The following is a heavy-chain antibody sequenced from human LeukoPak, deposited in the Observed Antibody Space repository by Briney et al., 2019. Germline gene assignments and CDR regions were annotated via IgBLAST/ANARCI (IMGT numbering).Heavy chain of an antibody. CDR1: GFTVSSNY. J-gene: IGHJ4*02. CDR2: IYSGGST. CDR3: ARDRGGIAARPPDY. D-gene: IGHD6-6*01. Sequence: HPGGSLRLSCAASGFTVSSNYMSWVRQAPGKGLEWVSVIYSGGSTYYADSVKGRFTISRDNSKNTLYLQMNSLRAEDTAVYYCARDRGGIAARPPDYWGQGTLVTVSS. V-gene: IGHV3-66*01.